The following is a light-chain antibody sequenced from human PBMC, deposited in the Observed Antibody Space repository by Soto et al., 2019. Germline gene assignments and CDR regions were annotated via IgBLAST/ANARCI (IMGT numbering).Light chain of an antibody. J-gene: IGLJ1*01. V-gene: IGLV2-11*01. CDR1: SSDVGGYNY. Sequence: QSALTQPRSVSWSPGQSVTISCTGTSSDVGGYNYVSWYQQHPGKAPKLMIYDVSKRPSGVPDRFSGSKSGNTASLTISGLQAEDEADYYCCSYAGSYTLWVFGTGTKLTVL. CDR3: CSYAGSYTLWV. CDR2: DVS.